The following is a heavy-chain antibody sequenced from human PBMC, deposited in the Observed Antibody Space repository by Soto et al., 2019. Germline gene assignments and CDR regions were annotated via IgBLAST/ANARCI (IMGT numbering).Heavy chain of an antibody. CDR3: AHRRVYYDFLSGYPFAP. V-gene: IGHV2-5*02. Sequence: QITLKESGPTLVKPTQTLTLTCTFSGFSLSTSGVGVGWICQPPGKALEWLALIYCDDDKRYSPSLKIRRTITKDTSKTHVAPTMTKMDPVVSATYYCAHRRVYYDFLSGYPFAPGGKGPLVTVSS. J-gene: IGHJ5*02. CDR1: GFSLSTSGVG. D-gene: IGHD3-3*01. CDR2: IYCDDDK.